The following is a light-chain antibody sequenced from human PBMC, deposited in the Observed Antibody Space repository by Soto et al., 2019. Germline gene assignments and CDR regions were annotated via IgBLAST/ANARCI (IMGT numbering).Light chain of an antibody. CDR1: SSNIGSNS. CDR3: GTADSTLRGFYV. Sequence: QSVRTQPPSVSAAPGQKVTISCSGSSSNIGSNSVSWYQHLPGTAPKLLIYANNKRPSGIPDRFSGSKSGTSATLGITGLQIGDEADYYCGTADSTLRGFYVFGTGTKVTV. J-gene: IGLJ1*01. V-gene: IGLV1-51*02. CDR2: ANN.